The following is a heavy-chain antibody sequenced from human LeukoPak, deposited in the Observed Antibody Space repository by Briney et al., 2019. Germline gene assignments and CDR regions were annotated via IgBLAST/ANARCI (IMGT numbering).Heavy chain of an antibody. J-gene: IGHJ5*02. CDR2: INPNSGGT. D-gene: IGHD3-22*01. V-gene: IGHV1-2*02. CDR1: GYTFTGYY. CDR3: ARENYYDSSGYYYWFDP. Sequence: GASVKVSCKASGYTFTGYYMHWVRQAPGQGLEWMGWINPNSGGTNYAQKFQGRVTITRDTSASTAYMELSSLRSEDTAVYYCARENYYDSSGYYYWFDPWGQGTLVTVSS.